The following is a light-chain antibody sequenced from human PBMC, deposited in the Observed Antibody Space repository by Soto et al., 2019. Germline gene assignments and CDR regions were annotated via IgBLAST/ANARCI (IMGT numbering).Light chain of an antibody. CDR2: EGS. V-gene: IGLV2-23*01. CDR3: CSYAGSSTVI. J-gene: IGLJ2*01. Sequence: QSALTQPASVSGSPGQSITISCTGTRSDVGTYNLVSWYQQHTGKAPKLMIYEGSKRPSGVSSRFSGSKSGNTASLTISGLQAEDEADYYCCSYAGSSTVIFGGRTKLTVL. CDR1: RSDVGTYNL.